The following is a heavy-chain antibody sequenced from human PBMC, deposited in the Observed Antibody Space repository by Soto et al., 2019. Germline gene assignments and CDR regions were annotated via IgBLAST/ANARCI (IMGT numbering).Heavy chain of an antibody. J-gene: IGHJ5*02. V-gene: IGHV1-8*01. CDR1: GYTFTSYD. D-gene: IGHD3-22*01. Sequence: ASVKVSCKASGYTFTSYDINWVRQATGQGLEWMGWMNPNSGNTGYAQKFQGRVTMTRNTSISTAYMELSSLRSEDTAVYYCAREYYYDSSGKGWLDPWGQGTQVTVSS. CDR2: MNPNSGNT. CDR3: AREYYYDSSGKGWLDP.